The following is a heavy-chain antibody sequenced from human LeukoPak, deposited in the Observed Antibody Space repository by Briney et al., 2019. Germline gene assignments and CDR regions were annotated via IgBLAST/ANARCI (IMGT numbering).Heavy chain of an antibody. V-gene: IGHV3-48*01. CDR3: AKAADDFDI. J-gene: IGHJ3*02. CDR2: ISSTSDTT. Sequence: SGGSLRLSCAASGFTFSVCSMNWVRQAPGKGLEWVSYISSTSDTTYYADSVKGRFTISRDNAKNSLYLQMNSLRAEDTAVYYCAKAADDFDIWGQGTMVTVSS. CDR1: GFTFSVCS.